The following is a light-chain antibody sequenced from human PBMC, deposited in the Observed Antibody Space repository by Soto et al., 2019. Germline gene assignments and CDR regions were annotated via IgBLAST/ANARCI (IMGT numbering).Light chain of an antibody. V-gene: IGKV3-15*01. CDR1: QSINSN. CDR2: GAS. Sequence: EIVMTQSPATLSVSPGERATLSCRASQSINSNLAWYQQRPGQAPRLLIYGASTRATGIPARFSGSGSGAEFTLTISSLQSEDFVVYYCQQYNNWPPYTFGQGTKLEI. CDR3: QQYNNWPPYT. J-gene: IGKJ2*01.